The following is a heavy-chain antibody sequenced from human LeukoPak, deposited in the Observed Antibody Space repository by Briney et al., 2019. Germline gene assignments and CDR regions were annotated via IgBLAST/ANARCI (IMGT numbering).Heavy chain of an antibody. Sequence: GGSLRLSCTASGFTFTNYAMHWVRQAPGKGLEHVSVISSNGGSTYYANSVKGRFTISRDNSKNTLYLQMNSLRAEDTAVYYCAKDLAEIATIIDYWGQGTLVTVSS. J-gene: IGHJ4*02. CDR1: GFTFTNYA. CDR3: AKDLAEIATIIDY. CDR2: ISSNGGST. D-gene: IGHD5-24*01. V-gene: IGHV3-64*04.